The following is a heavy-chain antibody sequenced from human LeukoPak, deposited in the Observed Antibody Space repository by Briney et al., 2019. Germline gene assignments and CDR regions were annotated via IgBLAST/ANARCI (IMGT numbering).Heavy chain of an antibody. CDR1: GSTFTGYY. V-gene: IGHV1-2*02. CDR3: AREIGEDTAMVHPPYYYYYMDV. D-gene: IGHD5-18*01. CDR2: INPNSGGT. Sequence: ASVKVSCKASGSTFTGYYMHWVRQAPGQGLEWMGWINPNSGGTNYAQKFQGRVTMTRDTSISTAYMELRRLRSDDTAVYYCAREIGEDTAMVHPPYYYYYMDVWGKGTTVTVSS. J-gene: IGHJ6*03.